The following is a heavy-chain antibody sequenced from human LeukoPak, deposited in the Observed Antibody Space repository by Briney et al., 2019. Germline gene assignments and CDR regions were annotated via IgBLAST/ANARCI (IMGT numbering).Heavy chain of an antibody. J-gene: IGHJ4*02. CDR1: GFTFSHYG. CDR2: IWSDASDK. D-gene: IGHD4-11*01. CDR3: AKDAQRGFDYSNSLDY. Sequence: GGSLRLSCSASGFTFSHYGMHWVRQAPGTGLEWVAVIWSDASDKYYANSVKGRFTISRDNFKNSLYLQMNSLRAEDTAVYYCAKDAQRGFDYSNSLDYWGQGTRVTASS. V-gene: IGHV3-33*06.